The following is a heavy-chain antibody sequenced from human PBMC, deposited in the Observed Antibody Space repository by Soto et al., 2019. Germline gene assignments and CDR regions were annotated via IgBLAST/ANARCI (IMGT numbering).Heavy chain of an antibody. V-gene: IGHV4-4*02. D-gene: IGHD6-13*01. J-gene: IGHJ4*02. CDR3: ARYNAASGTYYFDY. CDR2: INHRGSA. CDR1: GASVSSTYW. Sequence: SETLSLTCGVSGASVSSTYWWSWVRQPPGKGPEWIGEINHRGSANYNPSLKSRVTMSLDISKSQFSLRLTSVTAADTAVYFRARYNAASGTYYFDYWGRGALVTVSS.